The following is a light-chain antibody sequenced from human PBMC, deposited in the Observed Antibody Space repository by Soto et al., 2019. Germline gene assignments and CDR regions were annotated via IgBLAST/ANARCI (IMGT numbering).Light chain of an antibody. J-gene: IGKJ4*01. CDR3: QQYDDVPLT. V-gene: IGKV1-33*01. CDR2: DAS. Sequence: DIQMTQSPSSLSASVGDRITIVCQEPQHISNYLNWYQQKQGKAPKFXIYDASNLETGVPSRFSGSGSGTDFTFTISSLQPEDIATYYCQQYDDVPLTFGGGTKVDIK. CDR1: QHISNY.